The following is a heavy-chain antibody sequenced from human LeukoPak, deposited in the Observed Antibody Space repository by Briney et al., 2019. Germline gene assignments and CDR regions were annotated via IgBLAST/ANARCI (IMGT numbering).Heavy chain of an antibody. CDR1: GFTFDDYA. J-gene: IGHJ4*02. V-gene: IGHV3-9*01. Sequence: GRSLRLSCAASGFTFDDYAMHWVRQAPGKGLEWVSGISWNSGSIGYADSVKGRFTISRDNAKNSLYLQMNSLRAEDTALYYCAKGPGGGYARSVDYWGQGTLVTVSS. CDR3: AKGPGGGYARSVDY. CDR2: ISWNSGSI. D-gene: IGHD5-12*01.